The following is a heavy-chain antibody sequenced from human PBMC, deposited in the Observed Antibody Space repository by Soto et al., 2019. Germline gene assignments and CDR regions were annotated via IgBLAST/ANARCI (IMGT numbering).Heavy chain of an antibody. CDR2: IYYSGST. J-gene: IGHJ4*02. CDR1: GGSISSGGYY. CDR3: ARLPDAKLELDY. Sequence: SETLSLTCTVSGGSISSGGYYWSWIRQHPGKGLEWIGYIYYSGSTYYNPSLKSRVTISVDTSKNQFSLKLSSVTAADTAVYYCARLPDAKLELDYWGQGTLVTVSS. V-gene: IGHV4-31*03. D-gene: IGHD1-1*01.